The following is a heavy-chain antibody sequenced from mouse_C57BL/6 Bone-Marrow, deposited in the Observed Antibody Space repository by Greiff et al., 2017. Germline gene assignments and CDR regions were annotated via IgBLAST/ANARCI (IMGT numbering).Heavy chain of an antibody. CDR1: GYTFTSYW. V-gene: IGHV1-7*01. CDR3: ARPETSYFDY. Sequence: QVQLQQSGAELAKPGASVKMSCKASGYTFTSYWMHWVKQRPGQGLEWIGYINPSTGYTEYNQKFKDKDTLTADKSASTAYMQLSSLTSEDSAVYYCARPETSYFDYWGQGTTLTVSA. J-gene: IGHJ2*01. CDR2: INPSTGYT.